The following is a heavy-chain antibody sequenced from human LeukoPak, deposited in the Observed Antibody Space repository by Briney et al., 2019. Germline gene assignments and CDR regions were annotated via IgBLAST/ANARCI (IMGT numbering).Heavy chain of an antibody. CDR2: VDPEDGET. CDR1: GYTFTDNY. D-gene: IGHD3-10*01. J-gene: IGHJ4*02. V-gene: IGHV1-69-2*01. CDR3: AAFSGRYSGY. Sequence: VASVKISCKVSGYTFTDNYMHWVQQAPGKGLEWMGLVDPEDGETIYAEKFQGRVTITADTSTDTAYMELSSLRSEDTAVYYCAAFSGRYSGYWGQGTLVTVSS.